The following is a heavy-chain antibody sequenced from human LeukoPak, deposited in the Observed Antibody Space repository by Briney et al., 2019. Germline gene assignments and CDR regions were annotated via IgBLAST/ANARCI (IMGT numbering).Heavy chain of an antibody. D-gene: IGHD6-6*01. Sequence: GGSLRLSXAASGFTFSSYGMHWVRQAPGKGLEWVAFVRFDGSNKYYADSVKGRFTISRDNSKNTLYLQVNSLRAEDTAVYYCAKSSSGLYAFDIWGQGTMVTVSS. CDR2: VRFDGSNK. CDR1: GFTFSSYG. J-gene: IGHJ3*02. V-gene: IGHV3-30*02. CDR3: AKSSSGLYAFDI.